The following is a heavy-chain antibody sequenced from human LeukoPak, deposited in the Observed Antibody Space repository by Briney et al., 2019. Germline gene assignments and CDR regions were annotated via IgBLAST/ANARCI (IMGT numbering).Heavy chain of an antibody. CDR2: ISYSGST. J-gene: IGHJ1*01. CDR3: AQVKVGATNFQH. V-gene: IGHV4-61*01. CDR1: GGSFSSGTYY. D-gene: IGHD1-26*01. Sequence: KSSETLSLTCTVSGGSFSSGTYYWSWIRQPPGKGLEWIGYISYSGSTKYNSSLKSRVTISVDTSKNQLSLKLRSVTAADTAVYYCAQVKVGATNFQHWGQGTLVTVSS.